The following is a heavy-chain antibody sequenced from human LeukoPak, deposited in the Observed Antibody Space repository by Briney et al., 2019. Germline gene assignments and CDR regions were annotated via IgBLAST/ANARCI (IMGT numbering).Heavy chain of an antibody. CDR3: ARLIGANCSSTSCYTSY. D-gene: IGHD2-2*02. Sequence: SETLSLTCTVSGGSFSNYFRGWIRQPPGRGLEWIGYVHNSGSTTYNPSLKSQGTIVLDTSRNQFSLRLSSVTAADTAVYYCARLIGANCSSTSCYTSYWGQGTLVTVSS. J-gene: IGHJ4*02. V-gene: IGHV4-59*01. CDR1: GGSFSNYF. CDR2: VHNSGST.